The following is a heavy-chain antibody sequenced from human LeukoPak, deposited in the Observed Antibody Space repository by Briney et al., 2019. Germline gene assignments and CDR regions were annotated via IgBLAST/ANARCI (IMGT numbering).Heavy chain of an antibody. CDR1: GFTFSSYG. J-gene: IGHJ5*02. CDR3: AKGLPAAANWFDP. Sequence: PGGSLRLSCAASGFTFSSYGVHWVRQAPGKGLEWVAVISYDGSNKYYADSVKGRFTISRDNSKNTLYLQMNSLRAEDTAVYYCAKGLPAAANWFDPWGQGTLVTVSS. D-gene: IGHD6-13*01. CDR2: ISYDGSNK. V-gene: IGHV3-30*18.